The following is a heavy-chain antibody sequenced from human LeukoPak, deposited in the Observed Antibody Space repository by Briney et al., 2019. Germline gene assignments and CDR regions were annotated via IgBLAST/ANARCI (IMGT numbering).Heavy chain of an antibody. Sequence: SETLSLTCTVSGGSISSSSYYWGWIRQPPGKGLEWIGSIYYSGSTYYNPSLKSRVTISLDTSKSQFSLKVRYVTAADTAVYYCARARHKLVDIVPSTLDYWGQGTLVTVSS. V-gene: IGHV4-39*07. J-gene: IGHJ4*02. CDR3: ARARHKLVDIVPSTLDY. CDR2: IYYSGST. CDR1: GGSISSSSYY. D-gene: IGHD5-12*01.